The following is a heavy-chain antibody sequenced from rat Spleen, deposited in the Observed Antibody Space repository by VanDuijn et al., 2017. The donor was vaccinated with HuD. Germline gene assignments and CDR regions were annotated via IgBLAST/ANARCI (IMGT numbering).Heavy chain of an antibody. Sequence: EVQLVESGGGLVQPGRSMKLSCAASGFTFSNYDMAWVRQAPTKGLEWVASISYDGSSTYYRDSVKGRFTISRDNAKSTLYLQMDSLRSEDTATYYCTTWRDWGQGVMVTVSS. V-gene: IGHV5-20*01. J-gene: IGHJ2*01. CDR2: ISYDGSST. D-gene: IGHD1-11*01. CDR1: GFTFSNYD. CDR3: TTWRD.